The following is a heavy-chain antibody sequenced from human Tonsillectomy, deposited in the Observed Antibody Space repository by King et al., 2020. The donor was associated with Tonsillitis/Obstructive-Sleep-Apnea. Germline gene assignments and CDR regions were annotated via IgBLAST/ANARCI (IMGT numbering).Heavy chain of an antibody. CDR1: GGSISSYY. V-gene: IGHV4-59*01. J-gene: IGHJ4*02. CDR2: IYYSGST. D-gene: IGHD2-21*01. CDR3: ARAGLRGLFDY. Sequence: VQLQESGPGLVKPSETLSLTCTVSGGSISSYYWSWIRQPPGKGLEWIGYIYYSGSTNYNPSLKSRVTISVDTSKNQFSLKLSSVTGADTAVYYCARAGLRGLFDYWGQGTLVTVSS.